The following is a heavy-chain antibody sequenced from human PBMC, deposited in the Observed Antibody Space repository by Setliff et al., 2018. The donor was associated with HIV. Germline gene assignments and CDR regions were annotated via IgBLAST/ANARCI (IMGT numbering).Heavy chain of an antibody. CDR3: ARCGAGEWHLYMDV. V-gene: IGHV1-69*02. D-gene: IGHD3-16*01. J-gene: IGHJ6*04. Sequence: ASVKVSCKASGGTFSSYTINWVRQAPGQGLEWMGRSIPILGIGNDEQAQKFKGRVTFTADKPTSTVYMELSSLRSEDTAVYYCARCGAGEWHLYMDVWGKGTAVTVSS. CDR1: GGTFSSYT. CDR2: SIPILGIG.